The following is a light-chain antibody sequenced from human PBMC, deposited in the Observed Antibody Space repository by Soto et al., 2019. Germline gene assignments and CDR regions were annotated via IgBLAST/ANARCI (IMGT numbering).Light chain of an antibody. CDR3: HQYGLSPRHP. J-gene: IGKJ2*01. CDR1: QSVNSNY. Sequence: EIELTQSPGTLSLSPGETATLSCRASQSVNSNYLAWYQQKPGQAPRLLIYGASSRATGVPHRFSGSGSGTDFTLTISSLEPEDFAVYYCHQYGLSPRHPFGQGTKLEIK. V-gene: IGKV3-20*01. CDR2: GAS.